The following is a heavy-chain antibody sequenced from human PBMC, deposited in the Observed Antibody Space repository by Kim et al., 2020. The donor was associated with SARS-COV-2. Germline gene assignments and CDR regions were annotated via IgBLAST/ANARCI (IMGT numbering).Heavy chain of an antibody. CDR3: GKGGGARWEDAPYFDY. CDR2: INSDGRST. J-gene: IGHJ4*02. V-gene: IGHV3-23*01. D-gene: IGHD1-26*01. Sequence: GGSLRLSCAASGFTFSSYAMRWVRQAPGKGLVWVSDINSDGRSTYYADSVKGRFTISRDNSKNTLYLQMNSLRAEDTAVYYCGKGGGARWEDAPYFDYWGQGTLVTVSS. CDR1: GFTFSSYA.